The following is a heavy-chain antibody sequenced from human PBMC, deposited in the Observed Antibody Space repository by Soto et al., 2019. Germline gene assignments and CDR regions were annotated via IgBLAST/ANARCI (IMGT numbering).Heavy chain of an antibody. CDR3: ARDTGGTDFAEWTYYFDY. V-gene: IGHV3-30*03. D-gene: IGHD3-3*01. CDR1: GFTFSSYG. CDR2: ISYDGSNK. J-gene: IGHJ4*02. Sequence: GGSLRLSCAASGFTFSSYGMHWVRQAPGKGLEWVAVISYDGSNKYYADSVKGRFTISRDNSKNTLYLQMNSLRAEDTAVYYCARDTGGTDFAEWTYYFDYWGQGTLVTVSS.